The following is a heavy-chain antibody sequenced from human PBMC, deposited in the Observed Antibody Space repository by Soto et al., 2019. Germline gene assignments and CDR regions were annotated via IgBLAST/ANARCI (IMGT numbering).Heavy chain of an antibody. Sequence: QVQLVESGGGVVQPGRSLRLSCAASGFTFSSYGMHWVRQAPGRGLEWVAVISYDGSNKYYGDSVKGRFTISRDNSKNTTYLQMNSLRAEDTAVYYCAKDRYGSGSYKDSWGQGTLVTFSS. D-gene: IGHD3-10*01. V-gene: IGHV3-30*18. CDR1: GFTFSSYG. J-gene: IGHJ4*02. CDR2: ISYDGSNK. CDR3: AKDRYGSGSYKDS.